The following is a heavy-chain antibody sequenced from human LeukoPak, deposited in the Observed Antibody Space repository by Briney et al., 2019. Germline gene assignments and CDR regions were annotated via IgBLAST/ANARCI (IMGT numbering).Heavy chain of an antibody. CDR1: GGSISSGGYY. J-gene: IGHJ3*02. Sequence: SETLSLTCTVSGGSISSGGYYWSWIRQHPGKGLEWIGYIYYSGSTYYNPSLKSRVTISVGTSKNQFSLKLSSVTAADTAVYYCARGPSPYDAFDIWGQGTMVTVSS. CDR2: IYYSGST. V-gene: IGHV4-31*03. CDR3: ARGPSPYDAFDI.